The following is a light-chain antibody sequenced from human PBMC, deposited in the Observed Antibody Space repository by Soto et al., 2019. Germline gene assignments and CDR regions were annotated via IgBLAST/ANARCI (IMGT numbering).Light chain of an antibody. J-gene: IGKJ1*01. CDR3: QQYNNWPPTWT. CDR2: GAS. CDR1: QSVSSK. V-gene: IGKV3-15*01. Sequence: EIVITQFPDTLSVSPGESATLSCRASQSVSSKLAWYQQAPGQAPRLLIYGASTRATGIPARFSGSGSGTDFTLTISSLQSEDFTLYYCQQYNNWPPTWTFGQGTKVDIK.